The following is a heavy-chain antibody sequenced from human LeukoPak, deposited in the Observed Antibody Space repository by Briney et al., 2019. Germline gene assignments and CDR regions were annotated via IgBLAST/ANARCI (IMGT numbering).Heavy chain of an antibody. J-gene: IGHJ4*02. CDR3: ARDPGYAVYYFDY. CDR1: GFTFRTYA. D-gene: IGHD1-1*01. CDR2: ISGNGGST. V-gene: IGHV3-23*01. Sequence: GGSLRLSCAASGFTFRTYAMNWVRQAPGKGLEWVSTISGNGGSTYYADSVRGQFTISRDNSKSTLYLQMNSLRAEDTAVYYCARDPGYAVYYFDYWGQGTLVTVSS.